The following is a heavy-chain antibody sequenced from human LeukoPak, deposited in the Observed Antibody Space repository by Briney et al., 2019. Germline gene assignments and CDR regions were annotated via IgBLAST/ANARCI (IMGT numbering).Heavy chain of an antibody. D-gene: IGHD6-19*01. CDR1: GFTFSGYA. V-gene: IGHV3-64D*06. Sequence: GGSLRLSCSASGFTFSGYAMHWVRQAPGKGLEYVSAISSNGGSTYYADSVKGRFTISRDNSKNTLYLQMSSLRAEDTAVYYCVKEGYSSGWYHGGFDPWGQGTLVTVSS. CDR3: VKEGYSSGWYHGGFDP. J-gene: IGHJ5*02. CDR2: ISSNGGST.